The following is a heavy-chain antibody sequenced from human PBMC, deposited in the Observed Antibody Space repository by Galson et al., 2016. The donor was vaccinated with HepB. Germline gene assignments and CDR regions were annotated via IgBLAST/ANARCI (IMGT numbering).Heavy chain of an antibody. CDR2: ISWDGSAT. D-gene: IGHD3-3*01. CDR3: AKATGADYFFWH. V-gene: IGHV3-43D*03. Sequence: SLRLSCAASGFTFEDFVLHWVRQAPGRGLEWLALISWDGSATFYGDSVNGRFAISRDNRQNSLYLQMNSLRSEDTAFYFCAKATGADYFFWHWGQGTLVPVSS. J-gene: IGHJ4*02. CDR1: GFTFEDFV.